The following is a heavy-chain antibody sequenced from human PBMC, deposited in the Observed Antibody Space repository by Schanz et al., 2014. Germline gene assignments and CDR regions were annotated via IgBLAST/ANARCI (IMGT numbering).Heavy chain of an antibody. D-gene: IGHD1-1*01. CDR1: RSTFSSYT. Sequence: QVQLVQSGAEVKKPGSSVKVSCKASRSTFSSYTISWVRQARGQGLEWVGRFIPILDVGNYAQQFQGRVTFTADKSTSTACMELSSLRYEYTALYYCARGPMPGTFDIWGQGTMVTVSS. V-gene: IGHV1-69*02. CDR3: ARGPMPGTFDI. CDR2: FIPILDVG. J-gene: IGHJ3*02.